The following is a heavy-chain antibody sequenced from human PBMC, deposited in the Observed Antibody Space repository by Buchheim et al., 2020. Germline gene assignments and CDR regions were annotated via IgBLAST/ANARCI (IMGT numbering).Heavy chain of an antibody. CDR1: GFSFSNYG. D-gene: IGHD6-19*01. CDR2: IYYDGSNK. J-gene: IGHJ6*02. CDR3: AKDRLSGQWLGYTMDV. Sequence: QVLLVESGGGVVQPGRSLRLSCAASGFSFSNYGMHWARQAPGKGLEWVAVIYYDGSNKYYADSVKGLFTVSRDNSKNTLFLQMDSLRAEDTAVYYCAKDRLSGQWLGYTMDVWGQGTT. V-gene: IGHV3-33*03.